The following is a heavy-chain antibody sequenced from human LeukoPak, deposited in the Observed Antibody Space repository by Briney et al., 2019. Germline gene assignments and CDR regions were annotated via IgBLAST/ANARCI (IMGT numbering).Heavy chain of an antibody. J-gene: IGHJ5*02. D-gene: IGHD3/OR15-3a*01. CDR2: IYYSGST. CDR1: GGSMSSYY. CDR3: ARDGLTFGAFDP. V-gene: IGHV4-59*01. Sequence: SETLSLTCTVSGGSMSSYYWSWIRQPPGKGLEYIGYIYYSGSTNYNPSLKSRVTISVDTSKNQFSLTLSSVTAADTAMYYCARDGLTFGAFDPWGQGTLVTVSS.